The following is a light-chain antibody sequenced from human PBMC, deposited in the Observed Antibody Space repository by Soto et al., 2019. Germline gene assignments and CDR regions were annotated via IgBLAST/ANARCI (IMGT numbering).Light chain of an antibody. J-gene: IGKJ4*01. V-gene: IGKV3-11*01. Sequence: EIVLTQSPATLSLSPGERATLSCRASQSVSRYLAWYQQKPGQAPRLLIHDASNRATGIPARFSGSGSGTDVTLTISSLEPEDFAVYYCQQRSNWRSLTFGGGTKVEIK. CDR3: QQRSNWRSLT. CDR2: DAS. CDR1: QSVSRY.